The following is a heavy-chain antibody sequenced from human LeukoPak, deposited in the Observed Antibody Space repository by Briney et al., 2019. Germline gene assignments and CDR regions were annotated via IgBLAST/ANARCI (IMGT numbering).Heavy chain of an antibody. D-gene: IGHD1-14*01. CDR1: GATFSTFG. J-gene: IGHJ3*02. CDR3: AREPKGDNPVGAFDI. Sequence: SVKVSCKGFGATFSTFGINWVRQAPGQGLEWMGGIIPIFGTAKYAQKFQGRVTISADISTSTAYMELSSLRSEDTAVYYCAREPKGDNPVGAFDIWGQGTMVTVSS. V-gene: IGHV1-69*06. CDR2: IIPIFGTA.